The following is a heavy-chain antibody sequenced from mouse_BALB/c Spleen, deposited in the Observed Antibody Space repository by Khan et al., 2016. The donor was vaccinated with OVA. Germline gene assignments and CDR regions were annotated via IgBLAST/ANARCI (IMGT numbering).Heavy chain of an antibody. J-gene: IGHJ3*01. D-gene: IGHD2-14*01. CDR1: GYTFTTYT. CDR2: IIPSNDYT. Sequence: QMQLEESGAELARPGASVKMSCKASGYTFTTYTIHWVKQRPGQGLEWIGYIIPSNDYTNYNQKFKDRVTLTADKSSSTAYMQLSSLTSEDSAVYYCVREGAYYRSDGWFAYWGQGTLVTVSA. CDR3: VREGAYYRSDGWFAY. V-gene: IGHV1-4*01.